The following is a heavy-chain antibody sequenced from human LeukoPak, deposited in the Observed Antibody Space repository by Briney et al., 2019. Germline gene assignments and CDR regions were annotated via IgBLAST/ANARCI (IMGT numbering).Heavy chain of an antibody. CDR1: GGTISSYY. J-gene: IGHJ6*02. CDR3: ARDGGTMVREVYYYYGMDV. V-gene: IGHV4-59*01. Sequence: PSETLTLTCTASGGTISSYYMSWIRQPPGKGLEWVGYIYYSGSTNYNPSLKSRVTISGDKSKNHFSLKLSSVTAADTAVYYCARDGGTMVREVYYYYGMDVWGQGTTVTVSS. D-gene: IGHD3-10*01. CDR2: IYYSGST.